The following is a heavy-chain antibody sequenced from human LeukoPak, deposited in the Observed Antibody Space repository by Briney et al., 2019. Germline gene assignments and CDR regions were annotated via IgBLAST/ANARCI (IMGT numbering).Heavy chain of an antibody. D-gene: IGHD3-3*01. CDR1: GFTFSSYW. CDR2: IKQDGSEK. V-gene: IGHV3-7*01. CDR3: ARDVYDFWSGYYSDY. Sequence: GSLRLSCAASGFTFSSYWMSWVRQAPGKGLEWVANIKQDGSEKYYVDSVKGRFTISRDNAKNSLYLQMNSLRAEDTAVYYCARDVYDFWSGYYSDYWGQGTLVTVSS. J-gene: IGHJ4*02.